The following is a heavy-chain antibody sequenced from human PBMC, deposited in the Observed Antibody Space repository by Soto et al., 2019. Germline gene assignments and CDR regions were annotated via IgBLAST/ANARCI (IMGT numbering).Heavy chain of an antibody. D-gene: IGHD3-22*01. CDR2: IIPIFVAA. CDR3: ARDDSSGRSYFDY. CDR1: GGTFSSYA. V-gene: IGHV1-69*13. Sequence: GASVKVSCKASGGTFSSYAISWVRQAPGQGLEWMGGIIPIFVAANYAQKFQGRVTITADESTSTAYMELSSLRSEDTAVYYCARDDSSGRSYFDYWGQGTLVTVSS. J-gene: IGHJ4*02.